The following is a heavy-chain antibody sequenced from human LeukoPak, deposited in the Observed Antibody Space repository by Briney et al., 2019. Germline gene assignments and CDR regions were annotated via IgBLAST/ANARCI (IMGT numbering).Heavy chain of an antibody. CDR1: GFTFSSYW. Sequence: PGGSLRLSCAASGFTFSSYWMSWVRQAPGKGVEWVANIKEDGSQKYYVDSVKGRFTISRDNAKNSLFLQMNSLGAEDTALYFCARPIGNGYFDYWGQGTLVTVSS. J-gene: IGHJ4*02. D-gene: IGHD2-8*01. CDR2: IKEDGSQK. CDR3: ARPIGNGYFDY. V-gene: IGHV3-7*05.